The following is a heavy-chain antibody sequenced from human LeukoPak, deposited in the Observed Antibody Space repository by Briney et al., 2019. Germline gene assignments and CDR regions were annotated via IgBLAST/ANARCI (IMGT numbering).Heavy chain of an antibody. J-gene: IGHJ4*02. V-gene: IGHV3-23*01. CDR2: ISGTGGSI. Sequence: GGSLRLSCAASGFTFSSYAMSWVRQAPGKGLEWVSAISGTGGSIYHADSVKGRFTISRDNSKNTLYLQMNSLRAEDTAVYYCAKDAGIGAGGIFEYWGQGTLVTVSS. CDR1: GFTFSSYA. CDR3: AKDAGIGAGGIFEY. D-gene: IGHD6-13*01.